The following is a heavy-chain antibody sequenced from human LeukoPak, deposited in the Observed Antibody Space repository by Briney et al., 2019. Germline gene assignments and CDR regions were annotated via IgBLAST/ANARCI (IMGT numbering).Heavy chain of an antibody. CDR1: EFTFTRYA. D-gene: IGHD3-3*01. CDR2: IGGSGVNT. V-gene: IGHV3-23*01. J-gene: IGHJ4*02. Sequence: GGSLRLSCAASEFTFTRYAMSTVRQAPGQGLEWVSSIGGSGVNTYHADSVQGRFAISRDNSKYTLYLQMNSLRAEDTAVYYCAKGRDYDLWPGNYWGQGTLVTVSS. CDR3: AKGRDYDLWPGNY.